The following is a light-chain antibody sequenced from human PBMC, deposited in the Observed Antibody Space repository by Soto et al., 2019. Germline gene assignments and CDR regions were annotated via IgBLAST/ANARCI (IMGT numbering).Light chain of an antibody. Sequence: DIQLTQSPSSLSASVGDRVTITCRASQPISSHLNWFQQKPGKAPRLLIYAASSLQSGVPSRFSGSGSGTDFTLTISSLQPEDFATYYCQQANSFPRALTFGGGTKVDIK. J-gene: IGKJ4*01. CDR3: QQANSFPRALT. CDR2: AAS. V-gene: IGKV1-39*01. CDR1: QPISSH.